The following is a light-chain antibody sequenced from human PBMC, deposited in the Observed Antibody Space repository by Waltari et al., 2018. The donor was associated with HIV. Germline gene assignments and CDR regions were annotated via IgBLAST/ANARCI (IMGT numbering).Light chain of an antibody. CDR3: MQRIEFPIT. CDR2: SLS. V-gene: IGKV2-40*01. J-gene: IGKJ5*01. Sequence: IVMTQTPLSLPVTPGEPASISRASRQSLLDGDDGNPYLDWFLQKPGQSPQLLIYSLSYRASGVPDRFSGSGSGTNFTLKISREAVDSATYYCMQRIEFPITFGQGTRLEIK. CDR1: QSLLDGDDGNPY.